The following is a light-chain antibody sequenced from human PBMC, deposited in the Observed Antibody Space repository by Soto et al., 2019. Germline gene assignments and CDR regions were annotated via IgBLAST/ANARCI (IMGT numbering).Light chain of an antibody. CDR2: DAS. CDR1: QSVSSY. Sequence: EIVLTQSPATLSLSPGERATLSCRASQSVSSYLAWYQQKPGQAPRLLIYDASNRATGIPARFSGSGSGTDFPLTISSLENEDFAVYYCQQRSNWLLTFGGGTKVEIK. V-gene: IGKV3-11*01. J-gene: IGKJ4*01. CDR3: QQRSNWLLT.